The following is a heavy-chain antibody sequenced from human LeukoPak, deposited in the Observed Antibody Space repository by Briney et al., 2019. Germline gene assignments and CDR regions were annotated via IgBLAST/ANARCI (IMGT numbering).Heavy chain of an antibody. D-gene: IGHD5-18*01. V-gene: IGHV1-69*13. CDR3: ARDRSRGCGYPRTFDY. CDR1: GGTFSSYA. J-gene: IGHJ4*02. Sequence: SVKVSCKASGGTFSSYAISWVRQAPGQGLEWMGGIIPIFGTANYAQKFQGRVTITADESTSTAYMELSSLRSEDTAVYYCARDRSRGCGYPRTFDYWGQGTLVTVSS. CDR2: IIPIFGTA.